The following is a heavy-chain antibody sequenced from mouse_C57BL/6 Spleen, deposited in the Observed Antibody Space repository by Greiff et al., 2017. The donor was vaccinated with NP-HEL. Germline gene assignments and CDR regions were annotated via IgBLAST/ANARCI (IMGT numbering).Heavy chain of an antibody. CDR1: GYSITSGYY. V-gene: IGHV3-6*01. Sequence: EVKLMESGPGLVKPSQSLSLTCSVTGYSITSGYYWNWIRQFPGNKLEWMGYISYDGSNNYNPSLKNRISITRDTSKNQFFLKLNSVTTEDTATYDCARGGYGSSFDYWGQGTTLTVSA. CDR2: ISYDGSN. J-gene: IGHJ2*01. D-gene: IGHD1-1*01. CDR3: ARGGYGSSFDY.